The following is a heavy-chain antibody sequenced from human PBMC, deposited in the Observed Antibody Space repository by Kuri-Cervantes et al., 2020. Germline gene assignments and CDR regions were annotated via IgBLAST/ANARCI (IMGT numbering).Heavy chain of an antibody. J-gene: IGHJ6*02. Sequence: ASVKVSCKTSGYTFINHGITWVRQAPGQGLEWMGWMNPNSGNTGYAQKFQGRVTMTRNTSISTAYMELSSLRSEDTAVYYCARGPRYFDWLLPQYYYYYGMDVWGQGTTVTVSS. CDR3: ARGPRYFDWLLPQYYYYYGMDV. D-gene: IGHD3-9*01. CDR1: GYTFINHG. V-gene: IGHV1-8*02. CDR2: MNPNSGNT.